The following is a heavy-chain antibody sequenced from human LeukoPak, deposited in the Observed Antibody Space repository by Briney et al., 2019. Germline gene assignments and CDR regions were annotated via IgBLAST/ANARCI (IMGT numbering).Heavy chain of an antibody. V-gene: IGHV1-24*01. J-gene: IGHJ4*02. CDR3: ATLFRIAAAGIRDYFDY. Sequence: ASVKVSCKVSGYTLTELCMHWVRQAPGKGLEWMGGFDPEDGETIYAQKFQGRVTMTEDTSTDTAYMELSSLRSEDTAVYYCATLFRIAAAGIRDYFDYWGQGTLVTVSS. D-gene: IGHD6-13*01. CDR2: FDPEDGET. CDR1: GYTLTELC.